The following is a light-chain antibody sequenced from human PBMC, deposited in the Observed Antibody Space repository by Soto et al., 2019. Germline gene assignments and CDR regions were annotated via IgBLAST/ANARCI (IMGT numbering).Light chain of an antibody. CDR3: QQSFAIPPWT. V-gene: IGKV1-39*01. Sequence: IQMTQSPSSLSASVVDRVTITCRASQSISNYLNWYQQESGKAPKLLIYAASTLQSGVPSRFSGSGSGTDFTITISSLQPEDFATYYCQQSFAIPPWTFGQWTRVEIK. J-gene: IGKJ1*01. CDR2: AAS. CDR1: QSISNY.